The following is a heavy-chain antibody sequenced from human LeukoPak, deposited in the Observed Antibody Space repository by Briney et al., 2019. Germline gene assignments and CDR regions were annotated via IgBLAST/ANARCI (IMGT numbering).Heavy chain of an antibody. CDR3: ARGPMGYFDY. CDR1: GFTFRSYW. Sequence: GGSLRLSCAASGFTFRSYWMHWVRQAPGKGLVWVSRINSDGTATTYADSVKGRFSASRDNAKNTLYLQMNSLRAEDTAVYYCARGPMGYFDYWGQGTLVTVSS. J-gene: IGHJ4*02. V-gene: IGHV3-74*01. CDR2: INSDGTAT.